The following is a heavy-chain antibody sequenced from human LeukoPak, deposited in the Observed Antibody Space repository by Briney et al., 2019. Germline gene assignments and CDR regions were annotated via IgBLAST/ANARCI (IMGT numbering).Heavy chain of an antibody. J-gene: IGHJ4*02. D-gene: IGHD2-2*01. V-gene: IGHV3-23*01. CDR2: IIGGAGST. Sequence: GGSLRLPCAASGFTFSSYWMSWVRQAPGKGLEWVSGIIGGAGSTYYADSVKGRFTISRDNSKNTLYLQMNSLRAEDTAVYYCTHGSMYQLDYWGQGTLVTVSS. CDR3: THGSMYQLDY. CDR1: GFTFSSYW.